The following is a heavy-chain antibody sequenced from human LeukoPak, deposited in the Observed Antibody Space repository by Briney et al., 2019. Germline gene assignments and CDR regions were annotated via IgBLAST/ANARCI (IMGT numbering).Heavy chain of an antibody. CDR1: GGSFSGYY. CDR3: ARRDIVATIDY. CDR2: INHSGST. V-gene: IGHV4-34*01. Sequence: SETLSLTCAVYGGSFSGYYWSWIRQPPEKGLEWIGEINHSGSTNYNPSLKSRVTILVDTSNNQFSLKLSSVTAADTAVYYCARRDIVATIDYWGQGTLVTVSS. D-gene: IGHD5-12*01. J-gene: IGHJ4*02.